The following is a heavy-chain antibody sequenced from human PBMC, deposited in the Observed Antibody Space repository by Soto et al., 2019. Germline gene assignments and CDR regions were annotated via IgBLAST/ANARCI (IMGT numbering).Heavy chain of an antibody. V-gene: IGHV4-4*02. CDR2: IYHSGST. CDR3: ASRSGSLPSYYGMDV. J-gene: IGHJ6*02. D-gene: IGHD3-10*01. CDR1: GGSISSSNW. Sequence: QVQLQESGPGLVKPSGTLSLTCAVSGGSISSSNWWSWVRQPPGKGLEWIGEIYHSGSTNYNPSLKSRVTISVAKSKNQFSLKLRSVPAADTAVYYCASRSGSLPSYYGMDVWGPGTTVTVSS.